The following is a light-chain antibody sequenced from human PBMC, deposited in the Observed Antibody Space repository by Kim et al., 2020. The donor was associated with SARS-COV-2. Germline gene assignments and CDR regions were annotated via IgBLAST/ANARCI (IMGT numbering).Light chain of an antibody. CDR3: QSYDSSLSGVV. V-gene: IGLV1-40*01. Sequence: QRVTIACTGSSSNIGAGYGVHWYQQLPGTAPKLLIYGNSNRPSGVPDRFSGSKSGTSASLAITGLQAEDEADYYCQSYDSSLSGVVFGGGTQLTVL. J-gene: IGLJ2*01. CDR1: SSNIGAGYG. CDR2: GNS.